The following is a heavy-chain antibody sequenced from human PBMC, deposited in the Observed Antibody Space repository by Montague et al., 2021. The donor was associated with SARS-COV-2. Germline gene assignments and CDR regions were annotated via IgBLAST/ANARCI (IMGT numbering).Heavy chain of an antibody. V-gene: IGHV4-39*01. D-gene: IGHD3-22*01. CDR3: AQQGSLNYDDSSGYYYPDY. Sequence: SETLSLTCTVSGGSISSSSYYWGWIRQPPGKGLEWIGCIYYSGSTYYNPSLKSRVTISVDTYKNQFSLKLSSVTAADTAVYYCAQQGSLNYDDSSGYYYPDYWGQGTLVTVSS. J-gene: IGHJ4*02. CDR1: GGSISSSSYY. CDR2: IYYSGST.